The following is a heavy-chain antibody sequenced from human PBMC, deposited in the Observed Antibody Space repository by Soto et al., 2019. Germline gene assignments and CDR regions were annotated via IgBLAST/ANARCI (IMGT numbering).Heavy chain of an antibody. CDR2: ISSSSSYI. Sequence: GGSLRLSCAASGFTFSSYSINWVRQAPGKGLEWVSSISSSSSYIYYADSVKGRFTISRDKDKNSLYLQMNSLRAEDTAVYYCASEPTYYYDSSGYYPLPFDYWGQGTLVTVSS. J-gene: IGHJ4*02. V-gene: IGHV3-21*01. CDR3: ASEPTYYYDSSGYYPLPFDY. D-gene: IGHD3-22*01. CDR1: GFTFSSYS.